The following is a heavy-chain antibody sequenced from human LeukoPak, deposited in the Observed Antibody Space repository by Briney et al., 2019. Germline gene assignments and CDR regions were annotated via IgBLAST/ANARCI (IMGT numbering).Heavy chain of an antibody. CDR3: ARGVRLWAGPYYYGMDV. Sequence: PGGSLRLSCAASGFTFSSYEMNWVRQAPGKGLEWVAVISYDGSNKYYADSVKGRFTISRDNSKNTLYLQMNSLRAEDTAVYYCARGVRLWAGPYYYGMDVWGQGTTVTVSS. CDR2: ISYDGSNK. J-gene: IGHJ6*02. CDR1: GFTFSSYE. D-gene: IGHD5-18*01. V-gene: IGHV3-30*04.